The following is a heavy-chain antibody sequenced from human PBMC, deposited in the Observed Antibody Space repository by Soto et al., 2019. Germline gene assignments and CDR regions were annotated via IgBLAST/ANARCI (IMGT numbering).Heavy chain of an antibody. D-gene: IGHD3-22*01. Sequence: LRLSCAVSGFTFSSYWMSWVRQAPGKGLEWVATIKQDESEKYYVDSVKGRFTVSRDNAKNSLYLQMNSLRVEDTAVYYCARGDYFDRRFDYWGQGTLVTVSS. CDR2: IKQDESEK. V-gene: IGHV3-7*03. J-gene: IGHJ4*02. CDR3: ARGDYFDRRFDY. CDR1: GFTFSSYW.